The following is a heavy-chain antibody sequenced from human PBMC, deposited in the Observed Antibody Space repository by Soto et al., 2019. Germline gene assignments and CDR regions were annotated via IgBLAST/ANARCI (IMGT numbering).Heavy chain of an antibody. D-gene: IGHD2-2*02. CDR1: GFTFSNYA. Sequence: EVHLLEFGGGLVQRGGSLRLSCAASGFTFSNYAMNWVRQAPGKGLVWVSGITGRGGATFYADSVKGRFTISRDNSKNTVYLQANSVGADDTGVYYCAKEYTSISKGSFDYWGQGALVTVSS. CDR2: ITGRGGAT. CDR3: AKEYTSISKGSFDY. V-gene: IGHV3-23*01. J-gene: IGHJ4*02.